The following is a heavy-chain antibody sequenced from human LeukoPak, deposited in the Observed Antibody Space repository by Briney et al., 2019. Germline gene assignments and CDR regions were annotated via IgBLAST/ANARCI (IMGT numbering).Heavy chain of an antibody. J-gene: IGHJ4*02. CDR2: IYGSGST. CDR1: GGSIRSYY. Sequence: SETLSLTCTVSGGSIRSYYWSWIRQPPGKGLEWIGYIYGSGSTNYNPSLKSRVTISVDTSKNQFSLKLSSVTAADTAVYYCARVGYSSGWYVDYWGQGTLVTVSS. D-gene: IGHD6-19*01. V-gene: IGHV4-59*08. CDR3: ARVGYSSGWYVDY.